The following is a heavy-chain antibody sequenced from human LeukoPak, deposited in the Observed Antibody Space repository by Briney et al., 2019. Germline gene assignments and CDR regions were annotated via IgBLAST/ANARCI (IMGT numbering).Heavy chain of an antibody. Sequence: ASVKVSCKASGYTFTSYGISWVRQAPGQGLEWMGWISAYNGNTNYAQKLQGRVTMTTDTSTSTAYMELRSLRSDDTAVYYCARYVAVAGTGLVDYYYMDVWGKGTTVTVSS. D-gene: IGHD6-19*01. J-gene: IGHJ6*03. CDR3: ARYVAVAGTGLVDYYYMDV. V-gene: IGHV1-18*01. CDR2: ISAYNGNT. CDR1: GYTFTSYG.